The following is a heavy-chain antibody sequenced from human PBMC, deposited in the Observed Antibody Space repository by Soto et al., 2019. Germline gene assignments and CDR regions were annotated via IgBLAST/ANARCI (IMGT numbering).Heavy chain of an antibody. J-gene: IGHJ4*02. CDR1: GGSISSGGYY. CDR2: IYYSGST. CDR3: ARSGGIVVRGGVDY. D-gene: IGHD3-10*01. Sequence: QVQLQESGPGLVKPSQTLSLTCTVSGGSISSGGYYWSWIRQHPGKGLERIGYIYYSGSTYYNPSLKSRVTISVDTSKNQFSLKLSSVTAADTAVYYCARSGGIVVRGGVDYWGQGTLVTVSS. V-gene: IGHV4-31*03.